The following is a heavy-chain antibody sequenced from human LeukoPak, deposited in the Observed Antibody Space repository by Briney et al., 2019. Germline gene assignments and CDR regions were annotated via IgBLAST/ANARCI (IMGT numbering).Heavy chain of an antibody. CDR3: ARESAGVPSDALHI. D-gene: IGHD1-14*01. V-gene: IGHV3-7*01. CDR2: IKQGGSEK. Sequence: GGTLRLSCAASGFTFSSYWMRWVRQAPGKGLEWVANIKQGGSEKYYVDSVKGRFTISRDNAKNSLYLQMNSLRAQDTAVYYGARESAGVPSDALHIWGQETMVTVSS. CDR1: GFTFSSYW. J-gene: IGHJ3*02.